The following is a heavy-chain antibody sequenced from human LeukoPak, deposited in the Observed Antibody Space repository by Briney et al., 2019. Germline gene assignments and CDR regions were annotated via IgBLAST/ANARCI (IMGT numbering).Heavy chain of an antibody. CDR3: ARDPLRITMTRGVHWFDP. CDR1: GYTFTSYY. Sequence: ASVKVSCKASGYTFTSYYMHWVRQAPGQGLEWMGGIIPIFGTANYAQKFQGRVTMTRDMSTSTVYMELSSLRSEDTAVYYCARDPLRITMTRGVHWFDPWGQGTLVTVSS. J-gene: IGHJ5*02. D-gene: IGHD3-10*01. CDR2: IIPIFGTA. V-gene: IGHV1-46*01.